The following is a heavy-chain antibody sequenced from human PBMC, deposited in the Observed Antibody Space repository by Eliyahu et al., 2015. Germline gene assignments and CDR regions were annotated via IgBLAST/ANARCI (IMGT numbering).Heavy chain of an antibody. CDR2: IYYSGST. D-gene: IGHD1-26*01. CDR3: ARRRSGSYFIPTDAFDI. CDR1: GGSISSXSYY. V-gene: IGHV4-39*01. Sequence: QLQLQESGPGLVKPSETLSLTXTXXGGSISSXSYYWGWXRQPPGKGLEWIGSIYYSGSTYYNPSLKSRVTISVDTSKNQFSLKLSSVTAADTAVYYCARRRSGSYFIPTDAFDIWGQGTMVTVSS. J-gene: IGHJ3*02.